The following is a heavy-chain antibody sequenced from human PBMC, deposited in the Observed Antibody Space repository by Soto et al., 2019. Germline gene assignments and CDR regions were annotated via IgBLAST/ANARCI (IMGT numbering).Heavy chain of an antibody. J-gene: IGHJ4*02. CDR2: LWYDGSNT. Sequence: QVQLVESGGGVVQPGRSLRLSCAASGFTFSAYGMHWVRQAPGKGLEWVAVLWYDGSNTYYADSVKGRFTISRDNSKNQLYLHMSSLRAEDTALYYCARDPRDYGDTRGYFDYWGQGTLVTVSS. V-gene: IGHV3-33*01. CDR3: ARDPRDYGDTRGYFDY. D-gene: IGHD4-17*01. CDR1: GFTFSAYG.